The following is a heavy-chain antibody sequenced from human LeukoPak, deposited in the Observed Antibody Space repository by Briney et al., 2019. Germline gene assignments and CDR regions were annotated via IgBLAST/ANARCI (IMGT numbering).Heavy chain of an antibody. CDR1: VVSINISNSY. V-gene: IGHV4-39*01. D-gene: IGHD3/OR15-3a*01. CDR2: NYYTGNT. J-gene: IGHJ4*02. Sequence: SDTLSLTCTVSVVSINISNSYWGWIRQPPGKGLEWIGSNYYTGNTYYNASLKSQVTISIDKSKNHISLNLTSVTATDTAMYYCARQTGSGLFTLPGGQGTLVTVSS. CDR3: ARQTGSGLFTLP.